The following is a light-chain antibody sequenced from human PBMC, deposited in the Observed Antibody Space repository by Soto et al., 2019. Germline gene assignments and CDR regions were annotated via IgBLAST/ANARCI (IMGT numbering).Light chain of an antibody. CDR3: QQTYNPPRT. CDR1: ETIASY. J-gene: IGKJ1*01. V-gene: IGKV1-39*01. Sequence: DIQMTQSPSSLSASVGDRVTITCRASETIASYLNWYQQRPGKDPKLLIYAASSLQSGVPSRFGGSGSGTDFTLTITSRQPEDFATYYCQQTYNPPRTFGQGTRL. CDR2: AAS.